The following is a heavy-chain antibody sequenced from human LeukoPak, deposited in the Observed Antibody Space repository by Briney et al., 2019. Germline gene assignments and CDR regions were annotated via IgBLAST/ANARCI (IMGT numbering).Heavy chain of an antibody. Sequence: SETLSLTCTVSGGSISSYYWSWIRQPAGNGLEWIGRIYTSGSTNYNPSLKSRVTMSVDPSKTQFSLKLSSVTAADTAVYYCARDYCSGGSCYYYYYYMDVWGKGTTVTISS. CDR1: GGSISSYY. CDR3: ARDYCSGGSCYYYYYYMDV. D-gene: IGHD2-15*01. J-gene: IGHJ6*03. V-gene: IGHV4-4*07. CDR2: IYTSGST.